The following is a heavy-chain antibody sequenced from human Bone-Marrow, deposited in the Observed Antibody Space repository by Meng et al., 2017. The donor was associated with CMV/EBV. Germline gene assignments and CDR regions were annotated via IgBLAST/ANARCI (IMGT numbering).Heavy chain of an antibody. CDR1: GFTFSSYW. V-gene: IGHV3-74*01. J-gene: IGHJ6*02. Sequence: GESLKISCAASGFTFSSYWMHWVRQAPGKGLVWVSRINSDGSSTSYADSVKGRFTISRDNAKNTLYLQINSLRAEDTAVYYCARLDGGYYYYYGMDVWGQGTTVTVSS. D-gene: IGHD3-16*01. CDR2: INSDGSST. CDR3: ARLDGGYYYYYGMDV.